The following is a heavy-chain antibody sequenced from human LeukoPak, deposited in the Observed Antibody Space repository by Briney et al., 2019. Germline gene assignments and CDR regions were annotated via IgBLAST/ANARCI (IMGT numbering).Heavy chain of an antibody. CDR2: IGTAGDT. J-gene: IGHJ3*02. Sequence: GGSLRLPCAASGFTFSSYDMHWVRQATGKGLEWVSAIGTAGDTYYPGSVKGRFTISRENAKNSLYLQMNSLRAGDTAVYYCARDSGNSGAFDIWGQGTMVTVSS. V-gene: IGHV3-13*01. CDR1: GFTFSSYD. CDR3: ARDSGNSGAFDI. D-gene: IGHD2-15*01.